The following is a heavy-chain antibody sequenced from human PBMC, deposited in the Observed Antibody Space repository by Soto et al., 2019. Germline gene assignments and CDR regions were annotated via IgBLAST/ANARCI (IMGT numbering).Heavy chain of an antibody. CDR3: VREDDGGDRDYYGLDV. Sequence: PSETLSLTCTVSGGSLNSEYYHWTWIRQAPGKGLEWIGYIHYTGSVRYNPSLQSRITMSVDTSKNLFSLNLSSVTAADTAVYFCVREDDGGDRDYYGLDVWGQGTMVTVSS. CDR2: IHYTGSV. D-gene: IGHD2-21*02. V-gene: IGHV4-30-4*01. J-gene: IGHJ6*02. CDR1: GGSLNSEYYH.